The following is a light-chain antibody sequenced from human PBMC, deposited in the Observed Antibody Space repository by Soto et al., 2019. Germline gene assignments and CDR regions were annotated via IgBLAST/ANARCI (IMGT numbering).Light chain of an antibody. J-gene: IGLJ2*01. V-gene: IGLV2-23*01. Sequence: QPASVSGSPGQSITISCTGTSSDVGSYNLVSWYQQHPGKAPKLMIYEGSKRPSGVSNRFSGSKSGNTASLTISGLQAEDEADYYCCSYAGSSSYVVFGGGTKLTVL. CDR3: CSYAGSSSYVV. CDR1: SSDVGSYNL. CDR2: EGS.